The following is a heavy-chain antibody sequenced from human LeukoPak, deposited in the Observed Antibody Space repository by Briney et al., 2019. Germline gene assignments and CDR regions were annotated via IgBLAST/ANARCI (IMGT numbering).Heavy chain of an antibody. J-gene: IGHJ4*02. Sequence: PGGSLRLSCAASGFTFSSYAMSWVRQAPGKGLEWVSAISGSGGSTYYADSVKGRFTISRDNSKNPLYLQMNSLRAEDTAVYYCARGVDIVATIINFDYWGQGTLVTVSS. V-gene: IGHV3-23*01. CDR1: GFTFSSYA. CDR3: ARGVDIVATIINFDY. D-gene: IGHD5-12*01. CDR2: ISGSGGST.